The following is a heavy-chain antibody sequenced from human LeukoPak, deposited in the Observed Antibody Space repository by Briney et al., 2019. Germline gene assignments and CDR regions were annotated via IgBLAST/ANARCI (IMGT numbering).Heavy chain of an antibody. D-gene: IGHD3-22*01. V-gene: IGHV3-30*14. CDR1: GFTFSSYA. J-gene: IGHJ3*02. Sequence: PGRSLRLSCAASGFTFSSYAMHWVRQAPGKGLEWVAVISYDGSNKYYADSVKGRFTISRDNSKNTVYLQLGSLRIEDMAVYYCARGYYDSSGYSADSLHIWGQGTTVTVSS. CDR2: ISYDGSNK. CDR3: ARGYYDSSGYSADSLHI.